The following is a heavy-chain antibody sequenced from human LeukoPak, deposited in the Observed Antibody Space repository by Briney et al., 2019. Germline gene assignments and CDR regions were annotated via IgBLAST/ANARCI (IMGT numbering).Heavy chain of an antibody. CDR1: GYTFTSYY. V-gene: IGHV1-46*01. D-gene: IGHD6-13*01. CDR3: ARDQGYSSSWYYYYYYMDV. Sequence: ASVTVSCKASGYTFTSYYMHWVRQAPGQGLEWMGIINPSGGSTSYAQKFQGRVTMTRDMSTSTVYMELSSLRSEDTAVYYCARDQGYSSSWYYYYYYMDVWGKGTTVTVSS. CDR2: INPSGGST. J-gene: IGHJ6*03.